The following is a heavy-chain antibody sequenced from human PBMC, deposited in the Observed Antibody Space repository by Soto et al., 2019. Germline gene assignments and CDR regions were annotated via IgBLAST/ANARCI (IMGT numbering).Heavy chain of an antibody. CDR1: GGSITNYY. CDR3: ARDGTAVAAGYYGMDV. D-gene: IGHD5-18*01. Sequence: SETLSLTCTVSGGSITNYYWSWIRQPPGKGLEWIGFIYYSGSTNYNPSLKSRVTISVATPKNQVSLKLSSVTAADTAVYYCARDGTAVAAGYYGMDVWGQGTTVTVSS. CDR2: IYYSGST. J-gene: IGHJ6*02. V-gene: IGHV4-59*01.